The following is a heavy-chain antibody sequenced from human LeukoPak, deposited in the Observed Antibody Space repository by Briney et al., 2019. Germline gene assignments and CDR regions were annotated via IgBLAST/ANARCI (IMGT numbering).Heavy chain of an antibody. CDR3: ARDGAYSSGWYWQGGFDY. V-gene: IGHV3-53*01. D-gene: IGHD6-19*01. J-gene: IGHJ4*02. Sequence: GGSLRLSCAASGFTVSSNYMSWVRQAPGKGLEWVSVIYSGGSTYYADSVKGPFTISRANSKNTLYLQMNSLRAEDTAMYYCARDGAYSSGWYWQGGFDYWGQGTLVTVSS. CDR1: GFTVSSNY. CDR2: IYSGGST.